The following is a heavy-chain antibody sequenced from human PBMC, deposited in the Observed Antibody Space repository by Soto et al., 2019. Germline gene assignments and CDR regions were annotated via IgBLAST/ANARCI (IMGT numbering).Heavy chain of an antibody. D-gene: IGHD3-3*01. Sequence: QVQLVESGGGLVKLGGSLRLSCAASGFTFSDYYMSWIRQAPGKGREWVSYISSSGSTIYYADSVKGRFTISRDNAKNSLYQQMNSLRAEDTAVYYCARERITIFGVVTYDVWGKGTTVTVSS. CDR2: ISSSGSTI. V-gene: IGHV3-11*01. CDR1: GFTFSDYY. CDR3: ARERITIFGVVTYDV. J-gene: IGHJ6*04.